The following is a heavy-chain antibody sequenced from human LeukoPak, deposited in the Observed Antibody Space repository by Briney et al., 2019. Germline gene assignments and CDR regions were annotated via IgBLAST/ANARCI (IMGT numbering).Heavy chain of an antibody. CDR3: VSKVGAARPVARPRSGGFWFEP. CDR2: IYYSGST. D-gene: IGHD6-6*01. CDR1: GGSISSGGYY. V-gene: IGHV4-31*03. J-gene: IGHJ5*02. Sequence: SETLSLTCTVSGGSISSGGYYWSWIRQHPGKGLEWIGYIYYSGSTNYNPSLKSRVTISVDTSKNQFSLKLSSVTAADTAVYYCVSKVGAARPVARPRSGGFWFEPWGQGTLVTVSS.